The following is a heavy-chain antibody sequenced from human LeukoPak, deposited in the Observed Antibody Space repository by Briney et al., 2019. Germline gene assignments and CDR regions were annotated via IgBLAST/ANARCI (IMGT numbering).Heavy chain of an antibody. D-gene: IGHD6-25*01. CDR3: ARGRLTSLGRYFDY. Sequence: PSETLSLTCAVYGESFSNYYWSWIRQPPGKGLEWIGEINHSGSTNYNPSLKSRVTISVDTSKNQFSLKLSSVTAADTAVYYCARGRLTSLGRYFDYWGQGTLVTVSS. J-gene: IGHJ4*02. V-gene: IGHV4-34*01. CDR1: GESFSNYY. CDR2: INHSGST.